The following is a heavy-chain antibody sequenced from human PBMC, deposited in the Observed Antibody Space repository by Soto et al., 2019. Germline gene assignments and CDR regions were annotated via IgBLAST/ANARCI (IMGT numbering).Heavy chain of an antibody. CDR3: ATHLPNY. V-gene: IGHV3-74*01. J-gene: IGHJ4*02. CDR1: GFTFNSYG. CDR2: INSDGSST. Sequence: VQLVESGGGVVQPGRSLRLSCAASGFTFNSYGMHWVRQAPGKGLVWVAGINSDGSSTYYEDSVKGRFTISRDNAKNTLSLQMNSRRAGDRDVYYCATHLPNYWGQGTLVTVSS.